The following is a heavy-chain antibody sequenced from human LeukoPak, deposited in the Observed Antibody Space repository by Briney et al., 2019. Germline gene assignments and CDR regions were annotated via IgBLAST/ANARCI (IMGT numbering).Heavy chain of an antibody. D-gene: IGHD6-19*01. CDR2: IYTSGST. V-gene: IGHV4-4*07. Sequence: SETLSLTCTVSGCSISSYSWSWIRQPAGEGLEWIGRIYTSGSTNYNPSLKSRVTMSVDTSKNQFSLKLISVTAADTAVYYCATAGVYSSGWLRFDYWGQGTLVTVSS. CDR3: ATAGVYSSGWLRFDY. CDR1: GCSISSYS. J-gene: IGHJ4*02.